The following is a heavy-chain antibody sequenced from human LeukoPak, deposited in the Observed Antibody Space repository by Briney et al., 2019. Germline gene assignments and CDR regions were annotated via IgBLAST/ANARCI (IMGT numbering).Heavy chain of an antibody. D-gene: IGHD6-13*01. J-gene: IGHJ4*02. CDR3: ARELAAAGTFNY. CDR2: IYYSGST. V-gene: IGHV4-30-4*01. CDR1: GGSIRSGDYY. Sequence: PSETLSLTCTVSGGSIRSGDYYWSWIRQPPGKGLEWIGYIYYSGSTYYNPSLKSRITMSVDTSKNQFSLKLSSVTVADTAVYYCARELAAAGTFNYWGQGTLVTVSS.